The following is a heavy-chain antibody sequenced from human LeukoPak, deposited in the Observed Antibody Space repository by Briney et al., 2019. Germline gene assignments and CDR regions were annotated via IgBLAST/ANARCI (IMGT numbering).Heavy chain of an antibody. CDR3: ARDEGDCYSDRCGGRDYYYYMDV. CDR1: GGTFSSYA. Sequence: PRASVKVSCKASGGTFSSYAISWVRQAPGQGLEWMGGIIPIFGTANYAQKFQGRVTVTADESTSTAYMELSSLRSEDTAVYYCARDEGDCYSDRCGGRDYYYYMDVWGKGTTVTVSS. D-gene: IGHD2-21*01. CDR2: IIPIFGTA. V-gene: IGHV1-69*13. J-gene: IGHJ6*03.